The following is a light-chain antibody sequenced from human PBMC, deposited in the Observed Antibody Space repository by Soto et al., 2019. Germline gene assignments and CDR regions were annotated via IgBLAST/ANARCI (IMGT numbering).Light chain of an antibody. Sequence: DIQMTQSPSSLSASVGDRVTITCRASQGISTYLKWYQQKPGKAPKLLINAASSLQSGVTSRFSGGGSETEFTLTISSMQPDDFATFYCQQYNGYSRTFGQGTQVDI. CDR3: QQYNGYSRT. J-gene: IGKJ1*01. CDR1: QGISTY. V-gene: IGKV1-39*01. CDR2: AAS.